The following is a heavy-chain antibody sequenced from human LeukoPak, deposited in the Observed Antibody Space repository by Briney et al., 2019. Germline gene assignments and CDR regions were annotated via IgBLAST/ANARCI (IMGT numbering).Heavy chain of an antibody. CDR3: ARVYYDSSGHPAFDY. CDR1: GYTFTSYG. Sequence: GASVTVSCKASGYTFTSYGISWVRQAPGQGLEWMGWISAYNGNTNYAQKLQGRVTMTTDTSTSTAYMELRSLRSDDTAVYYCARVYYDSSGHPAFDYWGQGTLVTVSS. V-gene: IGHV1-18*01. CDR2: ISAYNGNT. D-gene: IGHD3-22*01. J-gene: IGHJ4*02.